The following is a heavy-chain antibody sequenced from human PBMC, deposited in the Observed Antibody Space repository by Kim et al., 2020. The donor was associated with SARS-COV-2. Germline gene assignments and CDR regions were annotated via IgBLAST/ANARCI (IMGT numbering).Heavy chain of an antibody. CDR3: ARWYDGRGSIFHY. J-gene: IGHJ1*01. V-gene: IGHV3-21*01. D-gene: IGHD3-3*01. CDR1: GFTFNDYA. CDR2: ITGHSDNI. Sequence: GGSLRLSCAASGFTFNDYAMTWVRQAPGKGLEWVSSITGHSDNIFYADSAKGRFTISRDNAKNSMYLQLNSLGVEDSAVYYCARWYDGRGSIFHYWGQGTLVTVSS.